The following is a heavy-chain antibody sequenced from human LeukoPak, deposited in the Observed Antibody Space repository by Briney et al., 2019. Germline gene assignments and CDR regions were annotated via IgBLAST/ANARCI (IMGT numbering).Heavy chain of an antibody. CDR3: AREGVYGDYADY. CDR2: IYYSGST. D-gene: IGHD4-17*01. CDR1: GGSISSYY. Sequence: SETVSLTYTASGGSISSYYWSWIRQPPGKGLEWIGYIYYSGSTNYNPSLKSRVTISVDTSKNQFSLKLSSVTAADTAVYYCAREGVYGDYADYWGQGTLVTVSS. V-gene: IGHV4-59*01. J-gene: IGHJ4*02.